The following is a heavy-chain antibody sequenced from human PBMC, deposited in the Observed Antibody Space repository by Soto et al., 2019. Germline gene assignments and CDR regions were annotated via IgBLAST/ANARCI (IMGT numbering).Heavy chain of an antibody. Sequence: PWGSLRLSCAASGFTFSSYSMNWVRKAPGKGLEWVSYISSSSSTIYYADSVKGRFTISRDNAKNSLYLQMNSLRAEDTAVYYCARAVKITFGGVNAFDIWGQGTMVTVSS. CDR3: ARAVKITFGGVNAFDI. V-gene: IGHV3-48*01. CDR1: GFTFSSYS. J-gene: IGHJ3*02. CDR2: ISSSSSTI. D-gene: IGHD3-16*01.